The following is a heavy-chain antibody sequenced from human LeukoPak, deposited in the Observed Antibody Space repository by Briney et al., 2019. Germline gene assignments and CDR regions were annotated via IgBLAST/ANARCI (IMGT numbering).Heavy chain of an antibody. V-gene: IGHV3-30*18. CDR1: GFTFSNYG. D-gene: IGHD3-22*01. CDR3: AKDNNYHDCSGYWFFDY. CDR2: ISYGGSKT. Sequence: GRSLRLSCAASGFTFSNYGIHWVRQAPGKEPEWVAGISYGGSKTYYADSVKGRFTISRDNSKNTMDLQMNSLRAEDTAVYYCAKDNNYHDCSGYWFFDYWGQGTLVTVSS. J-gene: IGHJ4*02.